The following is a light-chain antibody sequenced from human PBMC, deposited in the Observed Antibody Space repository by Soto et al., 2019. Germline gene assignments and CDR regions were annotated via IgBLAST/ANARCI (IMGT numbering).Light chain of an antibody. V-gene: IGKV1-5*01. CDR3: QQFNNYEIT. CDR1: QSISSW. J-gene: IGKJ5*01. CDR2: DAS. Sequence: DIQMTQSPSTLSASVGDRVTITCRASQSISSWLAWYRQKPGKAPKVLIYDASSVESGVPSRFSGSGSGTEFTLTISSLQPEDFATYYCQQFNNYEITFGQGTRLEIK.